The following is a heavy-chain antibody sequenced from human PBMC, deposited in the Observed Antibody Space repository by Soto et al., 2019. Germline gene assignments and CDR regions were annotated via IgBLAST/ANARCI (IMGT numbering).Heavy chain of an antibody. J-gene: IGHJ6*02. CDR2: INHSGST. V-gene: IGHV4-34*01. CDR3: ARAYSGRLPRRADYYYAMDV. D-gene: IGHD2-15*01. CDR1: GGSFSGYY. Sequence: SETLSLTCAVYGGSFSGYYWSWIRQPPGKGLEWIGEINHSGSTNYNPSLKSRVTISVDTSKNQFSLKLSSVTAADTAVYYCARAYSGRLPRRADYYYAMDVWGQGTTVTVSS.